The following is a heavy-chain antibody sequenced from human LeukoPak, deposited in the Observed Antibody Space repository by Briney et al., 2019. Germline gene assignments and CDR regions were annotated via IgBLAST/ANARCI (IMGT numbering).Heavy chain of an antibody. D-gene: IGHD3-3*01. CDR3: ARTPYYDFWSGYSFDY. J-gene: IGHJ4*02. V-gene: IGHV3-48*03. CDR1: GFTFSSYE. Sequence: GGSLRLSCAASGFTFSSYEMNWVRQAPGKGLEWVSYISISGSTLYYADSVKGRFTISRDNAKNSLYVQMNSLRAEDTAVYYCARTPYYDFWSGYSFDYWGQGTLVTVSS. CDR2: ISISGSTL.